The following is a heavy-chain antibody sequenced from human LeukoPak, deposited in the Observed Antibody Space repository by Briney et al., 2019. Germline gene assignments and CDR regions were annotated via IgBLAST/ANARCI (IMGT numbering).Heavy chain of an antibody. J-gene: IGHJ6*02. CDR1: GGSISSYY. Sequence: PSETLSLTCTVSGGSISSYYWSWIRQPPGKGLEWIGYIYYSGSTNYNPSLKSRVTISVDTSKNQFSLKLSSVTAADTAVYYCARRVYYDCGDYGMDVWGQGTTVTVSS. CDR2: IYYSGST. CDR3: ARRVYYDCGDYGMDV. V-gene: IGHV4-59*08. D-gene: IGHD3-22*01.